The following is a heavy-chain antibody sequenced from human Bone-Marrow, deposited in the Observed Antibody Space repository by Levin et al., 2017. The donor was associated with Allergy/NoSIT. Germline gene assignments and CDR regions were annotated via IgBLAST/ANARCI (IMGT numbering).Heavy chain of an antibody. D-gene: IGHD6-13*01. Sequence: GESLKISCKASGYTFTSYGISWVRQAPGQGLEWMGWISAYNGNTNYAQKLQGRVTMTTDTSTSTAYMELRSLRSDDTAVYYCARDRLRYSSSWYGDYWGQGTLVTVSS. CDR1: GYTFTSYG. J-gene: IGHJ4*02. V-gene: IGHV1-18*01. CDR3: ARDRLRYSSSWYGDY. CDR2: ISAYNGNT.